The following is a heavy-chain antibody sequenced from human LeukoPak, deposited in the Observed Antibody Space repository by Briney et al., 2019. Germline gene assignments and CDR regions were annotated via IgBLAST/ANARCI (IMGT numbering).Heavy chain of an antibody. Sequence: GGSLRLSCAASEFTFSSFAMHWVRQAPGKGLEWVAVISYDGSNKYYADSVKGRFSISRDKSKNSLYLQMNSLRAEDGAVYYCARGDFYINGPLDYWGEGRLVTVSS. D-gene: IGHD3-3*01. CDR3: ARGDFYINGPLDY. V-gene: IGHV3-30-3*01. CDR1: EFTFSSFA. CDR2: ISYDGSNK. J-gene: IGHJ4*02.